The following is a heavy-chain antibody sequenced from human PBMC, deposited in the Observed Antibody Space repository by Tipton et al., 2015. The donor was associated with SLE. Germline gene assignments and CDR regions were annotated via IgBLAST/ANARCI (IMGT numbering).Heavy chain of an antibody. CDR2: IYYSGST. D-gene: IGHD6-6*01. CDR3: ARDHSSSFYYYYGMDV. CDR1: GGSISSHY. Sequence: TLSLTCTVSGGSISSHYWSWIRQPPGKGLEWIGYIYYSGSTNYNPSLKSRVTISVDTSKNQFSLKLSSVTAADTAVYYCARDHSSSFYYYYGMDVWGQGTTVTVSS. V-gene: IGHV4-59*11. J-gene: IGHJ6*02.